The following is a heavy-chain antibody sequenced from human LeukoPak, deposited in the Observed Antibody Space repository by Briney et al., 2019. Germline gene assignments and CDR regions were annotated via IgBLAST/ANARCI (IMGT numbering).Heavy chain of an antibody. Sequence: PSETLSLTCAVYGGSFSGYYWSWIRQPPGKGLEWIGEINHSGSTNYNPSLKSRVTISVDTSKNQFSLKPSSVTAADTAVYYCARSPPSRYGVIFDYWGQGTLVTVSS. V-gene: IGHV4-34*01. CDR2: INHSGST. D-gene: IGHD5-12*01. CDR1: GGSFSGYY. J-gene: IGHJ4*02. CDR3: ARSPPSRYGVIFDY.